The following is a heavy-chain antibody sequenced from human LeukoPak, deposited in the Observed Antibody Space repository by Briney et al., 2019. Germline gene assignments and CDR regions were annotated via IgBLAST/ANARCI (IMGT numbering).Heavy chain of an antibody. V-gene: IGHV4-61*01. D-gene: IGHD3-3*01. Sequence: SETLSLTCTVSGGSISSSSYYWSWIRQPPGKGLEWIGYIYYSGSTNYNPSLKSRVTISVDTSKNQFSLELSSVTAADTTVYYCARDRVARGLDYWGQGTLVTVSS. CDR3: ARDRVARGLDY. CDR2: IYYSGST. CDR1: GGSISSSSYY. J-gene: IGHJ4*02.